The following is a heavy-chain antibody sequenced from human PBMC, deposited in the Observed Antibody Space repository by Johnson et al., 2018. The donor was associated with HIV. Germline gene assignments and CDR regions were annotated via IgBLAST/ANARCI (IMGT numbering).Heavy chain of an antibody. V-gene: IGHV3-11*04. CDR2: ISSSGSTI. CDR1: GFTFSDHY. Sequence: QVQLVESGGGLVKPGGSLRLSCAASGFTFSDHYMSWIRQAPGKGLEWVSYISSSGSTIYYADSVKGRFTISRDTTKKSLYLQINSLRAEDTAVYYCTRDQYCGGDCYSFGAFDIWGQGTMVTVSS. D-gene: IGHD2-21*02. CDR3: TRDQYCGGDCYSFGAFDI. J-gene: IGHJ3*02.